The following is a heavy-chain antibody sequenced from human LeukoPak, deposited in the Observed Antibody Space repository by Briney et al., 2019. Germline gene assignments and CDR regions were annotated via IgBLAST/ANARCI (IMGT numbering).Heavy chain of an antibody. D-gene: IGHD6-13*01. J-gene: IGHJ4*02. V-gene: IGHV3-74*01. CDR1: GITFSSYW. Sequence: GGSLRLSCAASGITFSSYWMHWVRQAPGKGMVWVSRINSDGSSTSYADSVKGRFTISRDNAKNTLYLQMNSLRAEDTAGYYCASIAAAGFSDYWGQGTLVTVSS. CDR3: ASIAAAGFSDY. CDR2: INSDGSST.